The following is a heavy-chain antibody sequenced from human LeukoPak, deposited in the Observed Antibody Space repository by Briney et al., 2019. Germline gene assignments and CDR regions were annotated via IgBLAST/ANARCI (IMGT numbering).Heavy chain of an antibody. CDR3: AKMPYGSGSYFG. V-gene: IGHV3-30*18. CDR1: GFTFSSYG. J-gene: IGHJ3*01. CDR2: ISHDGSNK. D-gene: IGHD3-10*01. Sequence: GGSLRLSCAASGFTFSSYGMHWVRQAPGKGLEWVAVISHDGSNKYYADSVKGRFTISRDNSKNTLYLQMNSLRAEDTAVYYCAKMPYGSGSYFGWGQGTMVTVSS.